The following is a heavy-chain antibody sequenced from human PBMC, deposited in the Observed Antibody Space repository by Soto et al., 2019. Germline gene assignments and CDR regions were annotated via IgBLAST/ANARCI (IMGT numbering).Heavy chain of an antibody. CDR3: AREDSSGYPAADY. CDR1: GFTLRDYY. Sequence: PGGSLRLSCAASGFTLRDYYMSWIRQAPGKGLEWISYISGSSRNTIYADSVLGRFTISRDHGKNSLYLQMNSLSAEDTAVYYCAREDSSGYPAADYWGQGTQVTVSS. V-gene: IGHV3-11*06. D-gene: IGHD3-22*01. J-gene: IGHJ4*02. CDR2: ISGSSRNT.